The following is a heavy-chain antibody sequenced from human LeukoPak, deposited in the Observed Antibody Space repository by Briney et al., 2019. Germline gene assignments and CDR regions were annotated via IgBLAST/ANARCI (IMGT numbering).Heavy chain of an antibody. CDR3: AREEIHYDILTGYYKGRYFDY. J-gene: IGHJ4*02. CDR1: GFTFSSFE. Sequence: GGSLRLSCAASGFTFSSFEMNWVRQAPGRGLDWVSYISSSGSTIYYADSVKGRFTISRDNAKNSLYLQMNSLRAEDTAVYYCAREEIHYDILTGYYKGRYFDYWGQGTLVTVSS. CDR2: ISSSGSTI. D-gene: IGHD3-9*01. V-gene: IGHV3-48*03.